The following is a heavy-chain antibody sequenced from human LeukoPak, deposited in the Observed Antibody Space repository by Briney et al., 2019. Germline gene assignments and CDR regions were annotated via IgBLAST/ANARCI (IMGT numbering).Heavy chain of an antibody. CDR1: GFTFSSYE. D-gene: IGHD3-22*01. J-gene: IGHJ4*02. Sequence: GGSLRLSCAASGFTFSSYEMNWVRQAPGKGLEWVSYISSSGSTIYYADSVKGRFTISRDNAKNSLYLQMNSLRAEDTAVYYCARDQVVRGLPFDYWGQGTLVTVSS. CDR3: ARDQVVRGLPFDY. V-gene: IGHV3-48*03. CDR2: ISSSGSTI.